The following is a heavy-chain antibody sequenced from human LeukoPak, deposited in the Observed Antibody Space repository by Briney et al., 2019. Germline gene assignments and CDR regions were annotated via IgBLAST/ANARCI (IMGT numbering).Heavy chain of an antibody. V-gene: IGHV5-51*01. Sequence: GESLKISCKGSGHMFTSYWIVWVRQMPGKGLEWMGLIYPDDSDTRYSPSFQGQVTISADKSISTAYLQWSSLKASDTAMYYCAIGGDSTASCYRCFDYWGQGTLVTVSS. J-gene: IGHJ4*02. CDR3: AIGGDSTASCYRCFDY. CDR2: IYPDDSDT. D-gene: IGHD2-2*02. CDR1: GHMFTSYW.